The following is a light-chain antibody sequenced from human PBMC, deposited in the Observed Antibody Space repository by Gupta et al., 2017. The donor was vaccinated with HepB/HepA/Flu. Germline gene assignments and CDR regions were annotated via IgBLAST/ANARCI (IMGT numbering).Light chain of an antibody. CDR1: QSVFYSSNNKNY. V-gene: IGKV4-1*01. CDR2: WAS. J-gene: IGKJ2*02. Sequence: DIVMTQSPDSLAVSLGERATINCKSSQSVFYSSNNKNYLAWYQQKPGQPPKLLINWASTRESGVPDRFSGSGSGTDFTLTISSLQAEDGAVYYCQQFYDTPCNFGRGTKLEIK. CDR3: QQFYDTPCN.